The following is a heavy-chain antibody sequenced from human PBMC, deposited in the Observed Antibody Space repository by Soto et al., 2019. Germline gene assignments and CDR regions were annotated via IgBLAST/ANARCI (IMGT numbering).Heavy chain of an antibody. CDR3: ARVLRYFDWSLYFDY. Sequence: VASVKVSCKASGYTFTSYAMHWVRQAPGQRLEWMGWINAGNGNTKYSQKFQGRVTITRDTSASTAYMELSSLRSEDTAVYYCARVLRYFDWSLYFDYWGQGTLVTVSS. D-gene: IGHD3-9*01. CDR2: INAGNGNT. CDR1: GYTFTSYA. J-gene: IGHJ4*02. V-gene: IGHV1-3*01.